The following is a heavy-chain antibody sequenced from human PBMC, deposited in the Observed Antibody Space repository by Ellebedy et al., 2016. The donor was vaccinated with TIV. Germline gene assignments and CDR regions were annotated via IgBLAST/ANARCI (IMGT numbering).Heavy chain of an antibody. CDR2: ISFSGGST. CDR3: AKDQGSTVVSKGRDC. Sequence: GESLKISXAASGFTFSDSAMSWVRQAPGKGLQWVSSISFSGGSTYSADSVKGRFTISRDNSKNTVYLQMNSLRAEDTAIYYCAKDQGSTVVSKGRDCWGQGTLVTVSS. V-gene: IGHV3-23*01. CDR1: GFTFSDSA. D-gene: IGHD4-23*01. J-gene: IGHJ4*02.